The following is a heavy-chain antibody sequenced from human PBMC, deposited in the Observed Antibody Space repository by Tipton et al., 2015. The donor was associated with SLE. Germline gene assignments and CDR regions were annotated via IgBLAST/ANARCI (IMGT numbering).Heavy chain of an antibody. J-gene: IGHJ4*02. Sequence: QVQLVQSGAEVKKPGASVKVSCKPSGYTFSTYYMHWVRQAPGQGLEWIGIINPNGGGASYAERFQGRIILTSDTSTNTFYMEVTSLTSEDTADYYCARDRGQYCGGNCLFDYWGQGIPVTVSS. D-gene: IGHD2-21*01. CDR1: GYTFSTYY. CDR2: INPNGGGA. V-gene: IGHV1-46*01. CDR3: ARDRGQYCGGNCLFDY.